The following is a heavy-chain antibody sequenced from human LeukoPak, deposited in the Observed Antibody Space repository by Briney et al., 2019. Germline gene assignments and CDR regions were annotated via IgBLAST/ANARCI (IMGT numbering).Heavy chain of an antibody. D-gene: IGHD3-22*01. CDR1: GYSISSGYY. CDR2: IYHSGST. CDR3: ARVRSDDTLPPWYFDL. V-gene: IGHV4-38-2*01. J-gene: IGHJ2*01. Sequence: SETLSLTCAVSGYSISSGYYWGWIRQPPGKGLEWIGSIYHSGSTYYNLSLKSRVTISVDTSKNQFSLKLSSVTAADTAVYYCARVRSDDTLPPWYFDLWGRGTLVTVSS.